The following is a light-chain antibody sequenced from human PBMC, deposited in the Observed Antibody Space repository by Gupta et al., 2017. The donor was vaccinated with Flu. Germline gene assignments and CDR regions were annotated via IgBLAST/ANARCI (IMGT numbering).Light chain of an antibody. CDR3: LQDYSYPWT. J-gene: IGKJ1*01. CDR1: QGIRSD. V-gene: IGKV1-6*01. Sequence: GDRITINCRARQGIRSDLGWYQQKPGKAPKLLIYAASSLQSGVPSRFSGSGSGTDFTLTISSLQPEDFATYFCLQDYSYPWTFGQGTKVEIK. CDR2: AAS.